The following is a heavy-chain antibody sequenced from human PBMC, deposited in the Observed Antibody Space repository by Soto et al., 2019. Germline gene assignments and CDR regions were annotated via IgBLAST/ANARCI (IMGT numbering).Heavy chain of an antibody. Sequence: ASVKVSCKASGYTFTSYGISWVRQAPGQGLEWMGWINAYNGNTNYAQKFQGRVTMTTDTSISTAYMELSRLRSDDTAVYYCAREFYYGSGSYYNGHMDVWGQGTTVTVSS. CDR1: GYTFTSYG. CDR3: AREFYYGSGSYYNGHMDV. V-gene: IGHV1-18*01. J-gene: IGHJ6*02. CDR2: INAYNGNT. D-gene: IGHD3-10*01.